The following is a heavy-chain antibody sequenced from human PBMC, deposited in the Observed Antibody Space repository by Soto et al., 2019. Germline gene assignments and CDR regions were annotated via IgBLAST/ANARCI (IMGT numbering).Heavy chain of an antibody. CDR3: AKSTQAAVGTGTYFDY. J-gene: IGHJ4*02. CDR2: INWNSGTI. CDR1: GFTFDNYA. Sequence: PVGSLRLSCAASGFTFDNYAMHWVRQAPGKGLEWVSGINWNSGTIAYAGSVEGRFTISRDNAKNSLYLQMNSLRAEDTALYYCAKSTQAAVGTGTYFDYWGQGTLVTVSS. V-gene: IGHV3-9*01. D-gene: IGHD6-13*01.